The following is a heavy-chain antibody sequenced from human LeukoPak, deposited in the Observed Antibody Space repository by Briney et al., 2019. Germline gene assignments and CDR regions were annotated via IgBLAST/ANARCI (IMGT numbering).Heavy chain of an antibody. CDR3: ASAYCGGDCSNWFDP. Sequence: GASVKVSCKXSGYTFTGYYMHWVRQAPGQGLEWMGWINPNSGGTNYAQKFQGRVTMTRDTSISTAYMELSRLRSDDTAVYYCASAYCGGDCSNWFDPWGQGTLVTVSS. J-gene: IGHJ5*02. D-gene: IGHD2-21*01. CDR2: INPNSGGT. CDR1: GYTFTGYY. V-gene: IGHV1-2*02.